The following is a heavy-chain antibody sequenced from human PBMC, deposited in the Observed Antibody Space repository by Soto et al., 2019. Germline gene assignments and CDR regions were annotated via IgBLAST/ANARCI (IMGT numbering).Heavy chain of an antibody. D-gene: IGHD3-22*01. V-gene: IGHV4-31*03. CDR1: GGSISSGGYY. CDR2: IYYSGST. J-gene: IGHJ3*02. Sequence: QVQLQESGPGLVKPSQTLSLTCTVSGGSISSGGYYWSWIRQHPGKGLEWIGYIYYSGSTYYNPSLKSRVTISVDTSKNPCSLKLSSVTAADTAVYYCARDGDSSGYLGAFDIWGQGTMVTVSS. CDR3: ARDGDSSGYLGAFDI.